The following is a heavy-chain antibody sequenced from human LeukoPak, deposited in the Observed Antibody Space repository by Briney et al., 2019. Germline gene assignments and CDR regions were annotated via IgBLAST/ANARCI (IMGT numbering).Heavy chain of an antibody. CDR1: GGSISSGDYY. CDR3: ARGTRYYGSGSYYNRGRADY. J-gene: IGHJ4*02. CDR2: IYYSGST. V-gene: IGHV4-30-4*01. Sequence: SETLSLTCTVSGGSISSGDYYWSWIRQPPGKGLEWIGYIYYSGSTYYNPSLKSRVTISVDTSKNQFSLKLSSVTAADTAVYYCARGTRYYGSGSYYNRGRADYWGQGTLVTVSS. D-gene: IGHD3-10*01.